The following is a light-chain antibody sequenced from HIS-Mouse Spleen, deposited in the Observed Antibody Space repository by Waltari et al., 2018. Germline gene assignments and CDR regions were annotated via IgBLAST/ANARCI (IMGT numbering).Light chain of an antibody. CDR2: EVS. V-gene: IGLV2-14*01. J-gene: IGLJ3*02. Sequence: QSALTQPASVSGSPGQSITISCTGTSSDVGGYNYVSWYQQHPGKPPKLIIFEVSNRPPGVSNRFSGSKSGNTASLTISGLQAEDEADYYCSSYTSSSTLVFGGGTKLTVL. CDR1: SSDVGGYNY. CDR3: SSYTSSSTLV.